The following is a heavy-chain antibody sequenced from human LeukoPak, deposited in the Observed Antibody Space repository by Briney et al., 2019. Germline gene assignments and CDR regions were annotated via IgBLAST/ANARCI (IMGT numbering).Heavy chain of an antibody. J-gene: IGHJ4*02. V-gene: IGHV3-21*01. CDR1: GFSFSSYD. CDR3: ARVGRGYSYGSRYFDY. CDR2: ISSSSSYI. D-gene: IGHD5-18*01. Sequence: GGSLRLSCAASGFSFSSYDMNWVRQAPGKGLEWVSSISSSSSYIYYADSVKGRFTISRDNAKNSLYLQMNSLRAEDTAVYYCARVGRGYSYGSRYFDYWGQGTLVTVSS.